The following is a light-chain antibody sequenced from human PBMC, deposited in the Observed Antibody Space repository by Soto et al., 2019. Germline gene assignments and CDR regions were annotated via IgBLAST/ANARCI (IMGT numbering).Light chain of an antibody. Sequence: QSALTQPASVSGSPGQSITIPCTGTSSDVGGNNYVSWYQQYPGKATKLMIYGVSTRPSGVSNRFTGTKSGNTSSLTISGLQADDGADYYCSSYSISSPYVFGSGTKLTVL. CDR3: SSYSISSPYV. CDR1: SSDVGGNNY. V-gene: IGLV2-14*01. J-gene: IGLJ1*01. CDR2: GVS.